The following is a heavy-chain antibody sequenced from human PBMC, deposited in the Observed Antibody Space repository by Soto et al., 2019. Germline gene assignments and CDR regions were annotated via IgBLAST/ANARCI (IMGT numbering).Heavy chain of an antibody. J-gene: IGHJ4*02. V-gene: IGHV3-48*01. CDR2: ISFSSTNI. CDR3: GGGERGNAYY. D-gene: IGHD1-1*01. CDR1: GFTFSSYG. Sequence: PGGSLRLSCTASGFTFSSYGMDWVRQAPGKGLEWVSYISFSSTNIHQADSVRGRFTISRDNAKNSLYLQMNSLGADDTGVYYWGGGERGNAYYWAKGVVVPVPP.